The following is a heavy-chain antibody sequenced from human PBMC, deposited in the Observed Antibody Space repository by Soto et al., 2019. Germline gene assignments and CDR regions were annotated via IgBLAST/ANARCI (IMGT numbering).Heavy chain of an antibody. J-gene: IGHJ6*02. CDR1: GYSFTSHG. CDR2: ISAYNGHR. V-gene: IGHV1-18*01. D-gene: IGHD3-10*01. Sequence: QVQLVQSGAAVKKPGASVKVSCKASGYSFTSHGITWVRQAPGQGLEWMGWISAYNGHRNYAQKLHGRWTRTTDTSTSTAYMEVSSMKSVSTAVSDCESDNGYGGTDVWGHGTKVTVSS. CDR3: ESDNGYGGTDV.